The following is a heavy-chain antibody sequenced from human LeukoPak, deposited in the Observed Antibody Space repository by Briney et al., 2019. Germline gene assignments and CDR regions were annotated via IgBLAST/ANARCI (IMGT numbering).Heavy chain of an antibody. D-gene: IGHD6-13*01. Sequence: SETLSLTCTVSGGSIRNFYWSRIRQPPGKGLEWIGEINHSGSTNYNPSLKSRVTISVDTSKNQFSLKLSSVTAADTAVYYCAREAKSSSGAAAYYFDYWGQGTLVTVSS. V-gene: IGHV4-34*01. CDR1: GGSIRNFY. J-gene: IGHJ4*02. CDR3: AREAKSSSGAAAYYFDY. CDR2: INHSGST.